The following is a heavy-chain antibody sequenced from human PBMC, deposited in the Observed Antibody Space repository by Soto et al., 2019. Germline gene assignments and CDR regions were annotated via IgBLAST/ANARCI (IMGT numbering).Heavy chain of an antibody. CDR1: GFTFSDYG. D-gene: IGHD6-19*01. CDR3: ARDTRVAVAGTVESYYYGMDV. CDR2: LWSDGTYI. J-gene: IGHJ6*02. Sequence: QVQLVESGGGVVQPGRSLRLSCAASGFTFSDYGMHWVRQAPGKGLEWVAVLWSDGTYIYYADSVKGRFTISRDNSKNTVYLQMNSRRAEDTAMYYCARDTRVAVAGTVESYYYGMDVWGQGTTVTVSS. V-gene: IGHV3-33*01.